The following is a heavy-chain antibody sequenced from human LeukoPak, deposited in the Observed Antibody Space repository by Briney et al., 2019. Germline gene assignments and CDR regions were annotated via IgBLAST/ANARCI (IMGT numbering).Heavy chain of an antibody. D-gene: IGHD1-26*01. V-gene: IGHV4-4*07. CDR1: GASITRYY. CDR3: ARGTTVGARGFDY. CDR2: LYTNGTV. J-gene: IGHJ4*02. Sequence: SETLSLTCSVSGASITRYYWTWIRQPVGKGLEWFGRLYTNGTVNYNPSLRSRVTMSRDTSKNQFSLKLSSVTAADTAVYYCARGTTVGARGFDYWGQGTLVTVSS.